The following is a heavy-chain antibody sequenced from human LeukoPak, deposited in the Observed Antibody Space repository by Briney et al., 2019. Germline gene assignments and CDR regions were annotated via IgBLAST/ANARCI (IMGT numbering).Heavy chain of an antibody. V-gene: IGHV3-23*01. J-gene: IGHJ3*02. CDR3: AKCYSGSYYSRLNDAIDI. D-gene: IGHD1-26*01. CDR2: ISRSGGST. Sequence: PGGSLRLSCAASGFTFSSYAMSWVRQAPGKGLEWVSAISRSGGSTYYADSVKGRFTISRDNSKNTLYLQMNSLRAEDTAVYYCAKCYSGSYYSRLNDAIDIWGQGTMVTVSS. CDR1: GFTFSSYA.